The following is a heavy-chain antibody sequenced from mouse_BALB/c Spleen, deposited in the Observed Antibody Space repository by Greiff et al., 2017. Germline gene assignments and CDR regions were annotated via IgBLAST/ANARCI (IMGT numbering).Heavy chain of an antibody. CDR1: GYTFTSYW. J-gene: IGHJ4*01. D-gene: IGHD2-10*01. CDR3: ARSYYGNYEHYAMDY. V-gene: IGHV1-7*01. Sequence: QVQLQQSGAELAKPGASVKMSCKASGYTFTSYWMHWVKQRPGQGLEWIGYINPSTGYTEYNQKFKDKATLTADKSSSTAYMQLSSLTSEDSAVYYCARSYYGNYEHYAMDYWGQGTSVTVSS. CDR2: INPSTGYT.